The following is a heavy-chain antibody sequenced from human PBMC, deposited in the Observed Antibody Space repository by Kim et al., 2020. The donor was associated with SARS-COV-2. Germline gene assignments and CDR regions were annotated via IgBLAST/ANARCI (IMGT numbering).Heavy chain of an antibody. Sequence: SETLSLTCTVSGGSISSSSYYWGWIRQPPGKGLEWIGSIYYSGSTYYNPSLKSRVTISVYTSKNQFSLKLSSVTAADTAVYYCATPKAIWVGASPQYYFDYWGQGTLVTVSS. J-gene: IGHJ4*02. CDR3: ATPKAIWVGASPQYYFDY. V-gene: IGHV4-39*01. D-gene: IGHD1-26*01. CDR2: IYYSGST. CDR1: GGSISSSSYY.